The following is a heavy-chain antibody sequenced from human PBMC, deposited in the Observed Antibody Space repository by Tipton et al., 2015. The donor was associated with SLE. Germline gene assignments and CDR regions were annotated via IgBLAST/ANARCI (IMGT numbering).Heavy chain of an antibody. CDR3: ARANWGNFDY. D-gene: IGHD7-27*01. CDR1: GGSISNYY. CDR2: IYYSGST. J-gene: IGHJ4*02. Sequence: TLSLTCTVSGGSISNYYWSWIRQPPGKGLEWIGYIYYSGSTNYNPSLKSRVTISVDTSKNQFSLKLSSVTAADTAVYYCARANWGNFDYWGQGTLVTVSS. V-gene: IGHV4-59*08.